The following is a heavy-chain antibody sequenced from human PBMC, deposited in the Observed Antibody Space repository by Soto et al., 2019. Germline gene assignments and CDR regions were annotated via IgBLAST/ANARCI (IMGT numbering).Heavy chain of an antibody. V-gene: IGHV3-23*01. J-gene: IGHJ4*02. CDR1: GFSFDTYA. CDR2: ISGSGGNT. D-gene: IGHD5-12*01. Sequence: EAQLLESGGGLVQPGGSLRLSCAASGFSFDTYAMSWVRQAPGKGLEWVSSISGSGGNTYYADSVKGRFTISRDNSKNILYLQMTSLRAEDTALYYCAKLAMTTINRDYWGQGTQVTVSS. CDR3: AKLAMTTINRDY.